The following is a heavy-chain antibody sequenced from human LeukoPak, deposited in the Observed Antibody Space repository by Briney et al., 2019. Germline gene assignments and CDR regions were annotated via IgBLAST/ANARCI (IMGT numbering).Heavy chain of an antibody. CDR3: ARDRSILWSPHAFDI. CDR1: GFTFSSYW. V-gene: IGHV3-74*01. Sequence: GGSLRLSCAASGFTFSSYWMHWVRQAPGKGLVWVSRINSDGSSTSYADSVKSRFTISRDNAKNTLYLQMNSLRAEDTAVYYCARDRSILWSPHAFDIWGQGTMVTVSS. CDR2: INSDGSST. J-gene: IGHJ3*02. D-gene: IGHD2-21*01.